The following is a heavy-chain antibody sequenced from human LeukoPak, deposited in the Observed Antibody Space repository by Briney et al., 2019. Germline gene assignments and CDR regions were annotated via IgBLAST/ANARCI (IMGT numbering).Heavy chain of an antibody. Sequence: GGSLRLSCAASGFTFSSYEMNWVRQAPGKGLEWVSYISSSSSTIYYADSVKGRFTISRDNAKNSLYLQMNSLRAEDTAVYYCARGWTADYWGQGTLVTVSS. CDR3: ARGWTADY. D-gene: IGHD2-15*01. CDR2: ISSSSSTI. J-gene: IGHJ4*02. CDR1: GFTFSSYE. V-gene: IGHV3-48*03.